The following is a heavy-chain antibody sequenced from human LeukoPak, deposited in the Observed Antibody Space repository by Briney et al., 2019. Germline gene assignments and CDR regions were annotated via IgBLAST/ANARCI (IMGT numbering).Heavy chain of an antibody. Sequence: GGSLRLSCAASGFTFSSYGMHWVRQAPGKGLEWVAVISYDGSNKYYADSVKGRFTISRDNSKNTLYLQMNSLRAEDTAVYDCYYGRGSDDYWGQGTLVTVSS. CDR3: YYGRGSDDY. D-gene: IGHD3-10*01. J-gene: IGHJ4*02. V-gene: IGHV3-30*03. CDR1: GFTFSSYG. CDR2: ISYDGSNK.